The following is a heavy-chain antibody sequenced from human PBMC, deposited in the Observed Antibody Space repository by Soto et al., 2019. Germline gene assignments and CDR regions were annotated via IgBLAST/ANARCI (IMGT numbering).Heavy chain of an antibody. CDR2: IIPIFGTA. CDR3: ASAWVQLWSDYYYYGMDV. D-gene: IGHD5-18*01. CDR1: GGTFSSYA. Sequence: GASVKVSCKASGGTFSSYAISWVRQAPGQGLEWMGGIIPIFGTANYAQKFQGRVTITADESTSTAYMELSSLRSEDTAVYYCASAWVQLWSDYYYYGMDVWGQGTTVTVSS. J-gene: IGHJ6*02. V-gene: IGHV1-69*13.